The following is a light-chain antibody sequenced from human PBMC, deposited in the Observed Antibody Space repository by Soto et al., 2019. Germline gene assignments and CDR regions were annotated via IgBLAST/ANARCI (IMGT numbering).Light chain of an antibody. CDR2: AAS. V-gene: IGKV3-20*01. CDR3: QQYFRSPYT. CDR1: QSVSSY. J-gene: IGKJ2*01. Sequence: EIVLTQSPGTLSLSPGERATLSCRASQSVSSYSAWFQQKPGQAPRLLISAASRRATAIPDRFSGSGSGTDFTLTVSGLEPEDFAVYYCQQYFRSPYTFGQGTKLEIK.